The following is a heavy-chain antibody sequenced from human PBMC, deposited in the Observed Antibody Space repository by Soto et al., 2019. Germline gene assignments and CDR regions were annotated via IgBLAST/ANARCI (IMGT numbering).Heavy chain of an antibody. CDR1: GFTFNNYA. V-gene: IGHV3-23*01. D-gene: IGHD3-10*01. CDR2: ISGGGDTT. CDR3: ANGRGGLGSLTPRVDF. Sequence: EVQLLESGGGLVQPGGSLRLSCAASGFTFNNYAMTWVRQAPGKGLEWVSGISGGGDTTSYADSGKGRFTVSTDGSKKRSQMQLISLRAEDTALYYCANGRGGLGSLTPRVDFWGQGTLVTVSS. J-gene: IGHJ4*02.